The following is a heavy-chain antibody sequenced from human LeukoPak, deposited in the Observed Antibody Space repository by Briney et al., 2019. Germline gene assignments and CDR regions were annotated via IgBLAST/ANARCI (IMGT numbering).Heavy chain of an antibody. CDR3: ASSIAVAGTNPGGY. J-gene: IGHJ4*02. V-gene: IGHV3-21*01. CDR1: GFTFSSYS. Sequence: GGSLRLSCAASGFTFSSYSMTWVRQAPGKGLEWVSSISSSSSYIYYADSVKGRFTISRDNAKNSLYLQMNSLRAEDTAVYYCASSIAVAGTNPGGYWGQGTLVTVSS. CDR2: ISSSSSYI. D-gene: IGHD6-19*01.